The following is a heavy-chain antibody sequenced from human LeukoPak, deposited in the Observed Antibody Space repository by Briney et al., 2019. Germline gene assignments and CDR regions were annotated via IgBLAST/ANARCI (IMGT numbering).Heavy chain of an antibody. D-gene: IGHD2-15*01. J-gene: IGHJ5*02. CDR3: ARLEDWFDP. V-gene: IGHV4-39*01. Sequence: MSSEALSLTCTVSGGPISSSSYYWGWIRQPPGKGLEWIGSIYYSGSTYYNPSLKSRVTISVDTSKNQFSLKLSSVTAADTAVYYCARLEDWFDPWGQGTLVTVSS. CDR1: GGPISSSSYY. CDR2: IYYSGST.